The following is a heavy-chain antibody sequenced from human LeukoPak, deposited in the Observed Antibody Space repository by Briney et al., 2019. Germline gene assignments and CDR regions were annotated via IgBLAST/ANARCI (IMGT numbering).Heavy chain of an antibody. V-gene: IGHV3-20*04. Sequence: PGGSLRLSCAASGFTFDDYGMSWVRQAPGKGLEWVSGINWNGGSTGYADSVKGRFTISRDNAKNSLYLQMNSLRAEDTALYYCAGDRFGVPAAIPLDYWGQGTLVTVSS. J-gene: IGHJ4*02. CDR1: GFTFDDYG. CDR2: INWNGGST. D-gene: IGHD2-2*01. CDR3: AGDRFGVPAAIPLDY.